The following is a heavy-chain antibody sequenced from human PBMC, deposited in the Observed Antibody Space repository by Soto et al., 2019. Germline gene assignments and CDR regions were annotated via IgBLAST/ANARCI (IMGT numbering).Heavy chain of an antibody. J-gene: IGHJ6*02. CDR3: ARAPGIAVAGTYGMDV. V-gene: IGHV4-59*01. Sequence: PSETLSLTCTVSGGSISSYYWSWIRQPPGKGLEWIGYIYYSGSTNYNPSLKSRVTISVDTSKNQFSLKLSSVTAADTAVYYCARAPGIAVAGTYGMDVWGQGTTVTVSS. D-gene: IGHD6-19*01. CDR2: IYYSGST. CDR1: GGSISSYY.